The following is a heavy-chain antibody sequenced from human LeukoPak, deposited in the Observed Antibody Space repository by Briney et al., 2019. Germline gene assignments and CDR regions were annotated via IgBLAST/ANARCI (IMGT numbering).Heavy chain of an antibody. V-gene: IGHV4-38-2*02. CDR2: IYHSGST. CDR3: ARSSWSLFDY. CDR1: GYSISSGYY. J-gene: IGHJ4*02. D-gene: IGHD1-26*01. Sequence: SETLSLTCTISGYSISSGYYWGWIRQPPGKGLEWIGSIYHSGSTYYNPSLKSRVTFSVDTSKNQFSLKLSSVTAADTAVYYCARSSWSLFDYWGQGTLVTVSS.